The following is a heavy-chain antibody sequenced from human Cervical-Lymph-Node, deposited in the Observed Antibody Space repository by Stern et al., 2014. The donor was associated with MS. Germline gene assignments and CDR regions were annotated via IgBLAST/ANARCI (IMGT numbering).Heavy chain of an antibody. D-gene: IGHD6-19*01. CDR2: IHHSGST. V-gene: IGHV4-39*01. J-gene: IGHJ6*02. CDR3: ARPAIGWGSGWYPDYYGLDV. CDR1: GGSISGTNYY. Sequence: QLQLQESGPGLVKPSETLSLTCSVSGGSISGTNYYWGWIRQPPGKGLEWIGSIHHSGSTYYNPSLQSRVTISVDTSKNQFFLKRASVTAADTAVYYCARPAIGWGSGWYPDYYGLDVWGQGTTVTVSS.